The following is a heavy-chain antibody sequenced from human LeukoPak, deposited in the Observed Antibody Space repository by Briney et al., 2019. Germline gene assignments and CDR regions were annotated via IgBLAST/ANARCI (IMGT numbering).Heavy chain of an antibody. V-gene: IGHV3-23*01. J-gene: IGHJ4*02. Sequence: GGSLRLSCAASGITFSSYVMSWVRQAPGKGQEWVSAISFSGGSTYYADSVKGRFTISRDNSKNTLYLQMNSLRAEDTAVYYCAKESGSSPAFSHWGQGTLVTVSS. CDR3: AKESGSSPAFSH. CDR1: GITFSSYV. CDR2: ISFSGGST. D-gene: IGHD6-13*01.